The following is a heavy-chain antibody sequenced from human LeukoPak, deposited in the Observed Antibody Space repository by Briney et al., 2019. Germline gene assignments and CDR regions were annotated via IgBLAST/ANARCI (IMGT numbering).Heavy chain of an antibody. D-gene: IGHD6-19*01. Sequence: SETLSLTCTVSGGSISNSSYYWGWIRQPPGQGLEWIGSIYYSGSTHYTPSLKSRVTISADTSKNQFSLKLRSVTAADTAVYFCARHLVDQWLVPDYWGQGTLVTVSS. CDR2: IYYSGST. CDR3: ARHLVDQWLVPDY. V-gene: IGHV4-39*01. J-gene: IGHJ4*02. CDR1: GGSISNSSYY.